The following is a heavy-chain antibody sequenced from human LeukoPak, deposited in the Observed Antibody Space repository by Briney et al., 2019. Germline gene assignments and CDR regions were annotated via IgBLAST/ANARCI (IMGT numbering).Heavy chain of an antibody. V-gene: IGHV1-69*04. J-gene: IGHJ4*02. CDR3: ARDPISYSSGWDGEDDY. Sequence: GSSVKVSCKASGGTFSSYAISWVRQAPGQGLEWMGRIIPILGIANYAQKFQGRVTITADKSTSTAYMELSSLRSEDTAVYYCARDPISYSSGWDGEDDYWGQGTLVTVSS. CDR1: GGTFSSYA. CDR2: IIPILGIA. D-gene: IGHD6-19*01.